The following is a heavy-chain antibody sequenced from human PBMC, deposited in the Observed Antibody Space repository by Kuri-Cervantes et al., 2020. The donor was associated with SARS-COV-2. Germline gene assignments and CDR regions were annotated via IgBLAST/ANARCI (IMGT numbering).Heavy chain of an antibody. CDR2: VYHSGNT. D-gene: IGHD4-23*01. J-gene: IGHJ6*01. CDR1: GGSITSGEHY. Sequence: SETLSLTCTVSGGSITSGEHYWTWIRQHPEKGLEWIGYVYHSGNTYYHPSLKSRLTISIDTSQNQFSLRMSSVTAADTAIYYCARDVRWYDGVDVWGPGTTVTVSS. CDR3: ARDVRWYDGVDV. V-gene: IGHV4-31*03.